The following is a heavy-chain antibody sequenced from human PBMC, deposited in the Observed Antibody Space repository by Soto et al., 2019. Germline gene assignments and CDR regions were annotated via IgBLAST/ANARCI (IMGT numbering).Heavy chain of an antibody. Sequence: QVQLQESGPGLVRPSQTLSLTCAVSGGSLSSGNFYWNWIRQHPGKGLEWIGYIYYSGSTYYNPSLNSRVTISVDTSNNQFSLTLGSVTAADTAVYYCAREVPAAMGGVPYYYMDVWGKGTTVTVSS. V-gene: IGHV4-31*11. J-gene: IGHJ6*03. CDR1: GGSLSSGNFY. D-gene: IGHD2-2*01. CDR3: AREVPAAMGGVPYYYMDV. CDR2: IYYSGST.